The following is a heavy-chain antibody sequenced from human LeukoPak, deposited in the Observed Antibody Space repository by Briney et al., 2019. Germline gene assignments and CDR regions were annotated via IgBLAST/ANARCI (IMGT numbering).Heavy chain of an antibody. D-gene: IGHD6-19*01. J-gene: IGHJ6*03. CDR1: GYTFTGYY. Sequence: GASVKVSCKASGYTFTGYYMHWVRQAPGQGLEWMGWINPNSGGTHYAQKFQGRVTLTRDTSIRTAYMDLSRLRSDDTAVYYCTRQRGGGSRGGWYEKDDYHTDVWGKGTTVTVSS. CDR2: INPNSGGT. V-gene: IGHV1-2*02. CDR3: TRQRGGGSRGGWYEKDDYHTDV.